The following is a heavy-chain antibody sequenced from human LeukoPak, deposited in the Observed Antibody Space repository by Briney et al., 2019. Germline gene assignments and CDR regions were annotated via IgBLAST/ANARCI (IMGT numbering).Heavy chain of an antibody. Sequence: SETLSLTCSVSGGSISTYYWSWIRQPAGKGLEWIGRIYASGGTNYNPSLKSRVTMSVDTSTNQLSLRLSSVTAADTAVYYCARRPNSGWYFDYWGQGTLVTVSS. D-gene: IGHD6-19*01. CDR1: GGSISTYY. CDR3: ARRPNSGWYFDY. J-gene: IGHJ4*02. V-gene: IGHV4-4*07. CDR2: IYASGGT.